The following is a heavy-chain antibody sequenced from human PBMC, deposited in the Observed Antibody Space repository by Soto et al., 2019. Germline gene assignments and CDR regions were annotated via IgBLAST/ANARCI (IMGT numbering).Heavy chain of an antibody. J-gene: IGHJ6*02. Sequence: TSQTLSLTCAVSDGSISSGGYSWSCIRQPPGKGLEWIGYIYHSGSTYYNPSLKSRVTISVDRSKNQFSLKLSSVTAADTVVYYCARVSGSYYYGMDVWGQGTTVTVSS. CDR2: IYHSGST. CDR3: ARVSGSYYYGMDV. V-gene: IGHV4-30-2*01. CDR1: DGSISSGGYS.